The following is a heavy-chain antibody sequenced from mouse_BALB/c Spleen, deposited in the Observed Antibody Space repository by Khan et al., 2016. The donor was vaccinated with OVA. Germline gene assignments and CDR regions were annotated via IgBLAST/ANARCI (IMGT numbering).Heavy chain of an antibody. Sequence: EVQLQESGPELMKPGASVNISCKASGYSFPSYYIHWVKQSHGKSLEWIGYIDPFNGGTDYNQKFKGKATLTVYKSSNTAYMHLSSLTSEDSAVYFCARGTFDYWGQGTLVTVSA. CDR3: ARGTFDY. J-gene: IGHJ3*01. V-gene: IGHV1S135*01. CDR1: GYSFPSYY. D-gene: IGHD3-3*01. CDR2: IDPFNGGT.